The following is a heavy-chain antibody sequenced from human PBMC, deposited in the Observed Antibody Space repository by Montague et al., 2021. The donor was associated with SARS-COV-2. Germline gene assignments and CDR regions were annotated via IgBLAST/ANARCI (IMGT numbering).Heavy chain of an antibody. D-gene: IGHD3-22*01. J-gene: IGHJ3*02. V-gene: IGHV4-39*01. CDR1: GGSISSSSYY. Sequence: SETLSLTCTVSGGSISSSSYYWGWIRQPPGKGLEWIGGINYSRNTYSNPTLQSRVTISVAKSKNQLSLKLSSVTDADMAVYYCASPTYYYDSSGSDALDIWGQGTMVTVSS. CDR3: ASPTYYYDSSGSDALDI. CDR2: INYSRNT.